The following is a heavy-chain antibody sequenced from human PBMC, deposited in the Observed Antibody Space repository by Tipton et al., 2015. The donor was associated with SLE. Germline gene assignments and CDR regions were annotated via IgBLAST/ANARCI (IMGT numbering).Heavy chain of an antibody. Sequence: LRLSCVVYGGSSSDYYWSWIRQAPGKGLEWIGEINHSGSTNYNPSLKSRVTISVDTSKNQFSLKLSSVTAADTAVYYCARGGLTYGYYYYMDVWGKGTTVTVSS. CDR3: ARGGLTYGYYYYMDV. J-gene: IGHJ6*03. D-gene: IGHD2-21*02. CDR2: INHSGST. V-gene: IGHV4-34*01. CDR1: GGSSSDYY.